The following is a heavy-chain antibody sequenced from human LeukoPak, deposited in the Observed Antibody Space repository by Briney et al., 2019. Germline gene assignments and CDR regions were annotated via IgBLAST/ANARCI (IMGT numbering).Heavy chain of an antibody. CDR2: MNAKSGHT. Sequence: GASVKVSCKASGYTFTSYHIDWVRQAPGQGPEWMGWMNAKSGHTGYAQNLEGRVTMTRDTSTNTAYMELRSLRSEDTAVYFCARGMFDNRGHYYYFYYALDVWGQGTTVTVSS. V-gene: IGHV1-8*01. J-gene: IGHJ6*02. CDR3: ARGMFDNRGHYYYFYYALDV. CDR1: GYTFTSYH. D-gene: IGHD3-22*01.